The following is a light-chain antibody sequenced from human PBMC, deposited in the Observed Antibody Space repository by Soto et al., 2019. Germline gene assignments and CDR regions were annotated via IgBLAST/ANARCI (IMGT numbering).Light chain of an antibody. Sequence: EKVMTQSPATLSVSPGERATLSCWSSQSVTGSYLAWYQQKPGQAPRLLIYGASTRATGIPARFSGSGSGTEFTLTISSLQSEDFAVYYCQQYNNWPPITFGQGTRLEI. CDR3: QQYNNWPPIT. V-gene: IGKV3-15*01. CDR2: GAS. J-gene: IGKJ5*01. CDR1: QSVTGSY.